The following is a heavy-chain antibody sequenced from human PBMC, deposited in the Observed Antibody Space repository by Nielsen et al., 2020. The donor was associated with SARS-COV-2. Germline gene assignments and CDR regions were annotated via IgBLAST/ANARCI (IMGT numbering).Heavy chain of an antibody. CDR2: ISAYNGNT. D-gene: IGHD3-10*01. V-gene: IGHV1-18*04. J-gene: IGHJ6*03. CDR1: GYTFTSYG. Sequence: ASVKVPCKASGYTFTSYGISWVRQAPGQGLEWMGWISAYNGNTNYAQKLQGRVTMTTDTSTSTAYMELRSLRSDDTAVYYCARDGITMVRGVIQYYYYYYMDVWGKGTTVTVSS. CDR3: ARDGITMVRGVIQYYYYYYMDV.